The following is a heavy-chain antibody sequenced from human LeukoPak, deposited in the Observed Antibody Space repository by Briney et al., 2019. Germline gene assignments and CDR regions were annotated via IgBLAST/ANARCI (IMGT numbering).Heavy chain of an antibody. V-gene: IGHV3-21*01. CDR2: ISSTSTYI. CDR3: ARVGYSSGWRAPDFDY. J-gene: IGHJ4*02. CDR1: GFTFSSNS. Sequence: GGSLRLSCAASGFTFSSNSMNWVRQAPGKGLEWVSSISSTSTYINYADSVKGRFTISRDNAKKSLYLQMNSLRAEDTAFYYCARVGYSSGWRAPDFDYWGQGTLVTVSS. D-gene: IGHD6-19*01.